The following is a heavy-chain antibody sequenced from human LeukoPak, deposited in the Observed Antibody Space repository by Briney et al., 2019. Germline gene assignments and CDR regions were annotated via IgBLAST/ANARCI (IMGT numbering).Heavy chain of an antibody. D-gene: IGHD2-2*02. CDR3: AKGYCRGISCYSDY. CDR1: GFSFSWYA. Sequence: PGGSLRLSCAASGFSFSWYAMTWVRQAPGKGLEWVPTINNSGGDTNYADSVKGRFTISRDNSKNTLYLQMNSLRAEDTAVYYCAKGYCRGISCYSDYWGQGTLVTVSS. J-gene: IGHJ4*02. CDR2: INNSGGDT. V-gene: IGHV3-23*01.